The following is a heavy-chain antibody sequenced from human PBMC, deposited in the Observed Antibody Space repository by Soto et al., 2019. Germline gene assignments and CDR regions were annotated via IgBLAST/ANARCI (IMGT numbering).Heavy chain of an antibody. D-gene: IGHD6-25*01. CDR2: ISFDGANT. J-gene: IGHJ4*02. CDR3: ARDGYNRGGFDY. CDR1: GFAFSSYN. Sequence: QVQLVESGGGLVKPGGSLRLSCTASGFAFSSYNMHWVRQAPGEGLEWVAVISFDGANTFYADSVKGRFTISRDISRDTLYLQMSRLRVEDTAVYYCARDGYNRGGFDYWGQGTLVSVSS. V-gene: IGHV3-30-3*01.